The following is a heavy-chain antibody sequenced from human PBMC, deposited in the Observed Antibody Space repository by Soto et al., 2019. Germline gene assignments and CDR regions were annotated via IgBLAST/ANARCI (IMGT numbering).Heavy chain of an antibody. CDR1: GFTFSNFA. CDR3: ANPIPKTGTTFGF. Sequence: QFLESGGGFVQPGGSLRLSCVASGFTFSNFAMAWVRQAPGEGLEWVSAISGSGDDTFYADSMKGRFTISRDNSKDTLYLQINSLRAEDTAVYYCANPIPKTGTTFGFWGQGTLVTVSS. V-gene: IGHV3-23*01. CDR2: ISGSGDDT. D-gene: IGHD1-1*01. J-gene: IGHJ4*02.